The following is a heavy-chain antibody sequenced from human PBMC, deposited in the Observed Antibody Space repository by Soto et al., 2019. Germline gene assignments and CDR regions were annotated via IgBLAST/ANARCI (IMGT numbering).Heavy chain of an antibody. V-gene: IGHV3-30-3*01. CDR1: GFTFSSYA. J-gene: IGHJ4*02. CDR2: ISYDGSNK. CDR3: ARDRSQYYVWGSYIDY. D-gene: IGHD3-16*01. Sequence: PGGSLRLSCAASGFTFSSYAMHWVRQAPGKGLEWVAVISYDGSNKYYADSVRGRFTISRDNSKNTLYLQMNSLRAEDTAVYYCARDRSQYYVWGSYIDYWGQGTLVTVSS.